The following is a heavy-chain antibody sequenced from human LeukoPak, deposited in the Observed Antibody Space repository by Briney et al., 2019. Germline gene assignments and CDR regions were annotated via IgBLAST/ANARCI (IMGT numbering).Heavy chain of an antibody. Sequence: PSETLSLTCTVSGVSLSSGDYYWSWIRQHPGNGLELIGYIYYSGGTYYNPSLTSRVTISVATSQNQFSRQLSSVTAADTAVYYCARRGGRTLYYYDSSGYYPFDYWGQGTLVTVSS. CDR2: IYYSGGT. CDR3: ARRGGRTLYYYDSSGYYPFDY. D-gene: IGHD3-22*01. CDR1: GVSLSSGDYY. V-gene: IGHV4-31*03. J-gene: IGHJ4*02.